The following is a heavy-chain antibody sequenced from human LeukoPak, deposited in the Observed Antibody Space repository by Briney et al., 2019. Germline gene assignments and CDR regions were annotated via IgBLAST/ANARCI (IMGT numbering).Heavy chain of an antibody. CDR3: ARGSEWELLSCDY. V-gene: IGHV3-21*06. CDR2: ISSSNTYI. CDR1: GFTFSSYS. J-gene: IGHJ4*02. Sequence: GGSLRLSCAASGFTFSSYSMNWVRQAPGKGLEWVSSISSSNTYIYYADSVKGRFTISRDNAKNSLYLQMNSLRAEDTAVYYCARGSEWELLSCDYWGQGTLVTVSS. D-gene: IGHD1-26*01.